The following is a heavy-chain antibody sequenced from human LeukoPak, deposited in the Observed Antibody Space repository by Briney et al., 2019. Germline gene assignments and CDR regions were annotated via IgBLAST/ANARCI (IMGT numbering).Heavy chain of an antibody. CDR1: GGSISSYY. Sequence: PSETLSLTCTVSGGSISSYYWSWIRQPPGKGLGWIGYIYYSGSTNYNPSLKSRVTISVDTSKNQFSLKLSSVTAADTAVYYCARHLFGSYGMDVWGQGTTVTVSS. J-gene: IGHJ6*02. CDR3: ARHLFGSYGMDV. V-gene: IGHV4-59*08. D-gene: IGHD3-10*02. CDR2: IYYSGST.